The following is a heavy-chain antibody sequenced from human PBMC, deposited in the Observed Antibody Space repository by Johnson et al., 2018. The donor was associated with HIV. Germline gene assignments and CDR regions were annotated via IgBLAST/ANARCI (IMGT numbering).Heavy chain of an antibody. V-gene: IGHV3-48*04. CDR2: ISSSGTTI. CDR3: ARYSSSSRDTFDI. Sequence: LLVEPVIAVVQPVSFLSLSCAASAFNLNIYSMDWVRQAPGKGLEWVSYISSSGTTIYYADPVTGRFTTSRDNAKNSLYLQMNSLRAEDTAVYYCARYSSSSRDTFDIWGQGTMVTVSS. J-gene: IGHJ3*02. CDR1: AFNLNIYS. D-gene: IGHD6-13*01.